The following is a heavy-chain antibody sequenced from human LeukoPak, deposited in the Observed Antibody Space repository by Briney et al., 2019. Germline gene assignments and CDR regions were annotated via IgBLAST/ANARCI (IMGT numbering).Heavy chain of an antibody. CDR2: IYPGDSDT. Sequence: GESLKISCKGSGYSFTSYWIGWVRQMPGKGLEWMGIIYPGDSDTRYSPSFQGQVTISADKSISTAYLQWSSLKASDTAMYYCARLVVNSYGLYYCGMDVWGQGTTVTVSS. D-gene: IGHD5-18*01. V-gene: IGHV5-51*01. CDR3: ARLVVNSYGLYYCGMDV. CDR1: GYSFTSYW. J-gene: IGHJ6*02.